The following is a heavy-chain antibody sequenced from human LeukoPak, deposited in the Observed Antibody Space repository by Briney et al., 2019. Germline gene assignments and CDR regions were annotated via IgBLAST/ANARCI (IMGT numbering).Heavy chain of an antibody. CDR1: GFTFSSYA. V-gene: IGHV3-23*01. CDR3: ARGIVVVTAPPNDYYFDY. D-gene: IGHD2-21*02. CDR2: ISFGGRNT. J-gene: IGHJ4*02. Sequence: GGSLRLSCAASGFTFSSYAMNWVRQAPGKGLEWVSSISFGGRNTYYADSVKGRFTISRDNSKNTLYLQMNSLRAEDTAMYYCARGIVVVTAPPNDYYFDYWGQGTLVTVSS.